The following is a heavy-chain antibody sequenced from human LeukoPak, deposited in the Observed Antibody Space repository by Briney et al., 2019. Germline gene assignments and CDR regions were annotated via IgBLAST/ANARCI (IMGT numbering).Heavy chain of an antibody. D-gene: IGHD4-17*01. V-gene: IGHV3-66*01. CDR1: GFTVSNYY. Sequence: GGSLRLSCAASGFTVSNYYMSWVRQAPGQGPEWVSVIYTSGSTYDADSVRGRFTISRDKSKNTLYLQMNSLRAEDAAVYYCARGGSDGGDYSSFDIWGLGTMVTVSS. J-gene: IGHJ3*02. CDR3: ARGGSDGGDYSSFDI. CDR2: IYTSGST.